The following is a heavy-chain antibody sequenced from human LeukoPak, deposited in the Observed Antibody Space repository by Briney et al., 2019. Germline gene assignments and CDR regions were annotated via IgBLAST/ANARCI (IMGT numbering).Heavy chain of an antibody. CDR2: VYNTGRT. CDR3: ARDLLGDYGTFDI. CDR1: GGSITTNY. D-gene: IGHD4-17*01. V-gene: IGHV4-4*07. Sequence: SETLSLTCTVSGGSITTNYWSWIRQPAGREVEWIGRVYNTGRTKYNPSLESRVTMSVDTSSNSFSLNLRSETAADTAVYYCARDLLGDYGTFDIWGQGTMVTVSS. J-gene: IGHJ3*02.